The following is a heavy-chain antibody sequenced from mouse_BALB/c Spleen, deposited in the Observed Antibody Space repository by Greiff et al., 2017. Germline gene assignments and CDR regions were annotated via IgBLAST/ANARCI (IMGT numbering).Heavy chain of an antibody. CDR2: INPSSGYT. CDR3: AQTGDFDY. V-gene: IGHV1-4*02. Sequence: QVQLQQSAAELARPGASVKMSCKASGYTFTSYTMHWVKQRPGQGLEWIGYINPSSGYTEYNQKFKDKTTLTADKSSSTAYMQLSSLTSEDSAVYYCAQTGDFDYWGQGTTLTVSS. J-gene: IGHJ2*01. CDR1: GYTFTSYT. D-gene: IGHD4-1*01.